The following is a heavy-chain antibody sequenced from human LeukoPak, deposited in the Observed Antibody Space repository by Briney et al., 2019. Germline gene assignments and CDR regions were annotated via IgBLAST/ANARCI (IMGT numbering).Heavy chain of an antibody. V-gene: IGHV3-48*03. Sequence: GGSVRLSCAASGFTFSSYEMNWIRQAPGKGLEWVSYISSSGSTIYYADSVKGRFTISRDNAKNSLYLQMNSLRAEDTAVYYCAELGITMIGGVWGKGTTVTISS. J-gene: IGHJ6*04. D-gene: IGHD3-10*02. CDR3: AELGITMIGGV. CDR2: ISSSGSTI. CDR1: GFTFSSYE.